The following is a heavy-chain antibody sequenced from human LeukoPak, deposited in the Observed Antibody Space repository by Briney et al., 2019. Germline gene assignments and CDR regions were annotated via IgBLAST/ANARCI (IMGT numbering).Heavy chain of an antibody. D-gene: IGHD3-3*01. V-gene: IGHV4-39*01. J-gene: IGHJ4*02. CDR3: ARRAITIFGVVNFDY. CDR2: IYYSGST. Sequence: SKTLSLTCTVSGGSISSSSYYWGWIRQPPGKGLEWIGSIYYSGSTYYNPSLKSRVTISVDTSKNQFSLKLSSVTAADTAVYYCARRAITIFGVVNFDYWGQGTLVTVSS. CDR1: GGSISSSSYY.